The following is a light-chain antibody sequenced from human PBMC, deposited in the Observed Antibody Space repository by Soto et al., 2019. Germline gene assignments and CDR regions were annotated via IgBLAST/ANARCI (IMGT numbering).Light chain of an antibody. J-gene: IGKJ5*01. CDR1: QGVGNN. V-gene: IGKV3-15*01. CDR2: DAS. Sequence: TLLSPSPSTLSATPGDRATLSCKATQGVGNNLAWYQQKPGQAPSLLIHDASTWATGIPSRFSGCGSGTEFTLTISSLQSEDLAIYYCQQYHDLPRTFGQGTRLEIK. CDR3: QQYHDLPRT.